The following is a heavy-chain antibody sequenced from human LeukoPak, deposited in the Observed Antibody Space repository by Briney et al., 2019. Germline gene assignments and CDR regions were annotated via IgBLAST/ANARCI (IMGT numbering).Heavy chain of an antibody. J-gene: IGHJ3*02. Sequence: PGGSLRLSCAASGFTFSNYWMNWVRQAPGKGLEWVANIKQDESEKYYVDSVKGRFTISRDNAKNSLYLQMNSLRAEDTAVYYCARDLDELLFFGEPSGAFDIWGRGTMVTVSS. D-gene: IGHD3-10*01. CDR1: GFTFSNYW. CDR3: ARDLDELLFFGEPSGAFDI. CDR2: IKQDESEK. V-gene: IGHV3-7*01.